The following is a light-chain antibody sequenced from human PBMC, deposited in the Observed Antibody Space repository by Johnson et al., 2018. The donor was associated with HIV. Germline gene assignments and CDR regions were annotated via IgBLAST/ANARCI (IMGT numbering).Light chain of an antibody. CDR3: ATWDSSLSAGGV. CDR2: ENT. J-gene: IGLJ1*01. V-gene: IGLV1-51*02. Sequence: QSVLTQPPSVSAAPGQKVTISCSGSSSNIGNNYISWYQHLPGTAPKLLIYENTKRPSGVTDRFSGSQSGSSANLGITGLQPEDEVEYYCATWDSSLSAGGVFGTGTKVTGL. CDR1: SSNIGNNY.